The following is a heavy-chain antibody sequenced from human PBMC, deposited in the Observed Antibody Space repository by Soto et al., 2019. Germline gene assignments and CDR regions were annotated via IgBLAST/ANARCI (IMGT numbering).Heavy chain of an antibody. CDR3: ARDRTDTSMIIIDY. CDR2: IWYDGSNQ. Sequence: QVQLVESGGGVVQPGTSLRLSCVASGFTFSNYAMYWVRQAPGKGLELVAAIWYDGSNQYYAGSVKGRFTISRDKSKNTLYLQMSSLRVEDTGLYYCARDRTDTSMIIIDYWGHGTLVTVSS. D-gene: IGHD5-18*01. CDR1: GFTFSNYA. V-gene: IGHV3-33*01. J-gene: IGHJ4*01.